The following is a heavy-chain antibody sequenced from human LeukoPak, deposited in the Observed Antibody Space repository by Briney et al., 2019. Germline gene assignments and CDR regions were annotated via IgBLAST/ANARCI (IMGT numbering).Heavy chain of an antibody. CDR2: IKQDGSEK. CDR1: GFTFSSSW. CDR3: ARVASSGRILYYYYYYGMDV. D-gene: IGHD6-19*01. V-gene: IGHV3-7*01. J-gene: IGHJ6*02. Sequence: GSLRLSCAASGFTFSSSWMSWVRQAPGKGLEWVANIKQDGSEKYYVDSVKGRFTISRDNAKNSLYLQMNSLRAEDTAVYYCARVASSGRILYYYYYYGMDVWGQGTTVTVSS.